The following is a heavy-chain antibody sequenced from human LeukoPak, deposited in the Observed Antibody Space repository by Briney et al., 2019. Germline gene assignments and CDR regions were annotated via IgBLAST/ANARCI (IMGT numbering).Heavy chain of an antibody. CDR2: INYSGNT. V-gene: IGHV4-59*01. D-gene: IGHD3-22*01. CDR3: ARGYYDSRGYSNTFDI. CDR1: GGSFSVYY. Sequence: SETLSLTCAVYGGSFSVYYWSWIRQPPGKGLEWIGYINYSGNTKYNPSLESRVTISVDASNNQFSLRLSSVTAADTAFYYCARGYYDSRGYSNTFDIWGQGTLVTVSS. J-gene: IGHJ3*02.